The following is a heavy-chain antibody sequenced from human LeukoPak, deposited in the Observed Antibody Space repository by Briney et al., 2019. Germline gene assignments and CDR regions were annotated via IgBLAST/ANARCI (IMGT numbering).Heavy chain of an antibody. V-gene: IGHV1-24*01. J-gene: IGHJ4*02. Sequence: ASVKVSCKVSGFVLTEVSVHWVRQAPGKGLEWMASLDRETDETIYAQNFQGRVTMTEDTSTGTAYMEVRRLTSEDTALYFCITDHYNNHGNFDFWGQGTLLNVAS. CDR1: GFVLTEVS. D-gene: IGHD4-11*01. CDR3: ITDHYNNHGNFDF. CDR2: LDRETDET.